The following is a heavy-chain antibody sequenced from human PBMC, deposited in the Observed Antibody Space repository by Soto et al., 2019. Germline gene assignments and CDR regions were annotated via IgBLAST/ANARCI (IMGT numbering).Heavy chain of an antibody. CDR1: GVSVNSDNYY. J-gene: IGHJ4*02. D-gene: IGHD6-6*01. CDR2: IYNTGST. CDR3: AREYSISVEALDF. Sequence: SETLSLTCTVSGVSVNSDNYYWSWIRQPPGKGLEWIGHIYNTGSTTYNPSLKSRVTISLDTSWNHFSLSLNSVTAADTAVFYCAREYSISVEALDFWGRGTLVTVSS. V-gene: IGHV4-61*03.